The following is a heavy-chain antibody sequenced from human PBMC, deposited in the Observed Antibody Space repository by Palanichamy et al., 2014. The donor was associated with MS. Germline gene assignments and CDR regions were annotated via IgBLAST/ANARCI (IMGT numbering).Heavy chain of an antibody. V-gene: IGHV3-53*01. CDR1: GFTVSSNY. D-gene: IGHD5-12*01. J-gene: IGHJ4*02. CDR2: IYSGGST. Sequence: EVQLVESGGGLIQPGGSLRLSCAASGFTVSSNYMSWVRQAPGKGLEWVSVIYSGGSTYYADSVKGRFTISRDNSKNTLYLQMNSLRAEDTAVYYCARSIVAAHEGGFDYWGQGTLVTVSS. CDR3: ARSIVAAHEGGFDY.